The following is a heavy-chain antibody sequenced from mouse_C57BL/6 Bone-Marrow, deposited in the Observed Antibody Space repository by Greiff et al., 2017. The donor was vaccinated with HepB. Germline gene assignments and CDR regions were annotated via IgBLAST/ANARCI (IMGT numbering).Heavy chain of an antibody. J-gene: IGHJ2*01. Sequence: QVQLKESGAELARPGASVKMSCKASGYTFTSYTMHWVKQRPGQGLEWIGYINPSSGYTKYNQKFKDKATLTADKSSSTAYMQMRSLTSEDSAVYYCARTRRSFDYWGQGTTLTVSS. CDR2: INPSSGYT. CDR3: ARTRRSFDY. CDR1: GYTFTSYT. V-gene: IGHV1-4*01.